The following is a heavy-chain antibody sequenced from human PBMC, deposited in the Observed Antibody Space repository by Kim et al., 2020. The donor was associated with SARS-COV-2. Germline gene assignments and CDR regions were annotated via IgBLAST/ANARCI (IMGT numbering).Heavy chain of an antibody. V-gene: IGHV4-34*01. CDR2: INHSGST. J-gene: IGHJ4*02. CDR3: ARGLREAGITMIVVSKPRRLYYFDY. Sequence: SETLSLTCAVYGGSFSGYYWSWIRQPPGKGLEWIGEINHSGSTNYNPSLKSRVTISVDTSKNQFSLKLSSVTAADTAVYYCARGLREAGITMIVVSKPRRLYYFDYWGQGTLVTVSS. D-gene: IGHD3-22*01. CDR1: GGSFSGYY.